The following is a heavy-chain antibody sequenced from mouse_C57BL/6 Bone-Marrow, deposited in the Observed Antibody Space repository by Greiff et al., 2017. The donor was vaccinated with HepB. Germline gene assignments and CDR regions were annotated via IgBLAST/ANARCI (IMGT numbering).Heavy chain of an antibody. Sequence: VQLQQSGAELVKPGASVKLSCKASGYTFTSYWMHWVKQRPGQGLEWIGMIHPNSGSTNYNEKFKSKATLTVDKSSSTAYMQLSSLTSEDSAVYYCARLYGSSFYWYFDVWGTGTTVTVSS. D-gene: IGHD1-1*01. J-gene: IGHJ1*03. CDR2: IHPNSGST. CDR1: GYTFTSYW. CDR3: ARLYGSSFYWYFDV. V-gene: IGHV1-64*01.